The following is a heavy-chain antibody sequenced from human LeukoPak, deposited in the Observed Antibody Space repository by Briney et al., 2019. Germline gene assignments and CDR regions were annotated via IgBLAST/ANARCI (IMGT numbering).Heavy chain of an antibody. CDR2: IYSGGST. D-gene: IGHD5-24*01. Sequence: PGGSLRLSCAASGFTVSSNYMSWVRQAPGKGLEWVSVIYSGGSTYYAGSLRGRFTISGDNSKNTLYLQMTSLRAEDTAVYYCARDNRYGGYNNFDYWGQGTLVTVSS. CDR3: ARDNRYGGYNNFDY. J-gene: IGHJ4*02. CDR1: GFTVSSNY. V-gene: IGHV3-53*01.